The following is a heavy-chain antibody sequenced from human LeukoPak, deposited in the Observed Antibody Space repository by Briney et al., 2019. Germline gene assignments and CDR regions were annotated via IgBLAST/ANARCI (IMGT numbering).Heavy chain of an antibody. V-gene: IGHV3-48*03. CDR2: SSPSGITT. D-gene: IGHD1-1*01. J-gene: IGHJ4*01. CDR3: ARGGDVYNWNDGYYSAH. CDR1: GFTFSQFE. Sequence: GGSLRLSCVASGFTFSQFEMTWVRQAPGKGLEWISYSSPSGITTYYANSVRGRFTISRDNAKNALYLQMDGLTVDDTALYYCARGGDVYNWNDGYYSAHWSEGILVTVSA.